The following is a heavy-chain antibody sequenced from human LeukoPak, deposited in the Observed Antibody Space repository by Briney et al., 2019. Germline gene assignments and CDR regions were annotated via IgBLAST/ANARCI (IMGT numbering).Heavy chain of an antibody. CDR1: GDSVTNDFI. CDR2: FCLGRDT. J-gene: IGHJ4*02. V-gene: IGHV4-38-2*02. D-gene: IGHD1-14*01. Sequence: SGTLSLTCTVSGDSVTNDFIWGWVRQPPGKDLEWIGSFCLGRDTYYRPSLKSRVTISVDTSKNQFSLNLNSVTAADTAVYYCARWASISREPGGFFDHWGQGTLVTVSS. CDR3: ARWASISREPGGFFDH.